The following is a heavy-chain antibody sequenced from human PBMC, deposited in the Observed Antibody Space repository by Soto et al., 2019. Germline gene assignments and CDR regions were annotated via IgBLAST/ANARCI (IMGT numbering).Heavy chain of an antibody. Sequence: PSETLSLTCTVSGGSISSYYWSWIRQPPGKGLEWIGYIYYSGSTNYNPSLKSRVTISVDTSKNQFSLKLSSVTAADTAVYYCARVSPDSSGYYLLDYWGQGTLVTVSS. CDR1: GGSISSYY. D-gene: IGHD3-22*01. J-gene: IGHJ4*02. CDR2: IYYSGST. CDR3: ARVSPDSSGYYLLDY. V-gene: IGHV4-59*01.